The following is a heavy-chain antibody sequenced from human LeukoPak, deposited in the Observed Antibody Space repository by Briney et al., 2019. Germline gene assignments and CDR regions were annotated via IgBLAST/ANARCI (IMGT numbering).Heavy chain of an antibody. CDR2: IYYSGST. CDR1: GGSISSYY. J-gene: IGHJ6*02. Sequence: SETLSLTCTVSGGSISSYYWSWIRQPPGKGLEWIGYIYYSGSTRYNPSLKSRVTISVNTSKNQFSLKLSSVTAADTAVYYCARHEGVYYYGSGMDVWGQGTTVTASS. CDR3: ARHEGVYYYGSGMDV. D-gene: IGHD3-10*01. V-gene: IGHV4-59*08.